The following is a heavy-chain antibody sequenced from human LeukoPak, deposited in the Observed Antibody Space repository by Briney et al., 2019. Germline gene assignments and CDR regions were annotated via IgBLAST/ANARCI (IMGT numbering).Heavy chain of an antibody. CDR1: GGSISSSSYY. CDR2: INHSGST. D-gene: IGHD6-6*01. Sequence: SETLSLTCTVSGGSISSSSYYWGWIRQPPGKGLEWIGEINHSGSTNYNPSLKSRVTISVDTSKNQFSLKLSSVTAADTAVYYCARRTRSIAARTAGPYYYYYMDVWGKGTTVTVSS. CDR3: ARRTRSIAARTAGPYYYYYMDV. J-gene: IGHJ6*03. V-gene: IGHV4-39*07.